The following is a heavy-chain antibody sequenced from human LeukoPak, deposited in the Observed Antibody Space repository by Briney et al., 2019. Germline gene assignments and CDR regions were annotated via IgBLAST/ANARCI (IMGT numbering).Heavy chain of an antibody. CDR2: ISATGDNT. J-gene: IGHJ4*02. CDR3: AKGSGYYYDY. V-gene: IGHV3-23*01. D-gene: IGHD3-22*01. CDR1: GFTFSSYS. Sequence: GGSLRLSCAASGFTFSSYSMAWVRQAPGKGLEWVSSISATGDNTFNADSVKGRFTISRDNSKNTLYLHENSLRPEDTAVYYCAKGSGYYYDYWGQGTLVTVSS.